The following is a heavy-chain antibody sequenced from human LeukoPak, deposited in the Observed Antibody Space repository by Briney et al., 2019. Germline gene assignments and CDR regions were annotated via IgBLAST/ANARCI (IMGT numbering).Heavy chain of an antibody. J-gene: IGHJ4*02. Sequence: PGGSLRLSCAASGFTFSSYSMNWVRQAPGQGLEWLSSISSSSTYIYYADSVKGRFTISRDNAKNSLYLQIHSLRAEDTAVYFCATDYGYYFDYWGQGTLVAVSS. CDR3: ATDYGYYFDY. CDR2: ISSSSTYI. D-gene: IGHD4-17*01. CDR1: GFTFSSYS. V-gene: IGHV3-21*01.